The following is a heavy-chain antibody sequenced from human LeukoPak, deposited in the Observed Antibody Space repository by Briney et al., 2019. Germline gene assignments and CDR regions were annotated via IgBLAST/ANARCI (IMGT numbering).Heavy chain of an antibody. CDR1: GFSFSSYW. CDR3: ARAYSYVSY. J-gene: IGHJ4*02. V-gene: IGHV3-7*01. Sequence: YPGGSLRLSCAASGFSFSSYWMTWVRQAPGKGLEWVAMIKQDGSDKYYVDSVKGRFTISRDNAKNSLYRQMNSLRAEDTAVYYCARAYSYVSYWGQGALVTVSS. CDR2: IKQDGSDK. D-gene: IGHD5-18*01.